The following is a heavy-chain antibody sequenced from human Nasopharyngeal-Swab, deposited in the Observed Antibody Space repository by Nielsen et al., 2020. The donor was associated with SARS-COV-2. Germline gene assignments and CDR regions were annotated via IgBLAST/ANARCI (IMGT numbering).Heavy chain of an antibody. V-gene: IGHV3-66*01. Sequence: GGSLRLSCAASGFTFDDYAMHWVRQAPGKGLEWVSVIYSGGSTYYADSVKGRFTISRDNSKNTLYLQMNSLRAEDTAVYYCARETKGVTPEGDAFDIWGQGTMVTVSS. CDR3: ARETKGVTPEGDAFDI. CDR1: GFTFDDYA. J-gene: IGHJ3*02. CDR2: IYSGGST. D-gene: IGHD4-23*01.